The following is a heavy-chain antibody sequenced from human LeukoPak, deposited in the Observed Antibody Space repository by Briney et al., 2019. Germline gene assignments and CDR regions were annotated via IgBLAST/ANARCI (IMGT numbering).Heavy chain of an antibody. V-gene: IGHV4-34*01. J-gene: IGHJ4*02. CDR1: GGSFSGYY. CDR2: INHSGST. Sequence: SETLSLTCAVYGGSFSGYYWSWIRQPPGKGLEWIGEINHSGSTNYNPSLKSRVTISVDTSKNQFSLKLSSVTAADTAVYYCARREGKGVRGVPATYYFDYWGQGTLVTVSS. D-gene: IGHD3-10*01. CDR3: ARREGKGVRGVPATYYFDY.